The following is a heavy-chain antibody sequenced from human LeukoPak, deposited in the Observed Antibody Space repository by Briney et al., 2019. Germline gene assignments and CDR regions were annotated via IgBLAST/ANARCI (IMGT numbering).Heavy chain of an antibody. CDR2: INPNSGGT. J-gene: IGHJ4*02. Sequence: ASVKVSCKASGYTLTGHFMHWVRQPPGQGLEWMGWINPNSGGTNYAQRFQGRVTMTRDTSISTIYMELSSLRSDDTAVYYCATLGYADYVFFYWGQGTLVTVSS. D-gene: IGHD4-17*01. V-gene: IGHV1-2*02. CDR1: GYTLTGHF. CDR3: ATLGYADYVFFY.